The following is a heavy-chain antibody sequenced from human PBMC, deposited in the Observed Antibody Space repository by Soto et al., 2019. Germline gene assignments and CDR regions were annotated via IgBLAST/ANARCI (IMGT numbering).Heavy chain of an antibody. D-gene: IGHD3-10*01. Sequence: GASVKVSCKSSGYPFTHYGITWVRQARGQRLEWIGWIVVGSGNTNYAQKFQERVTITRDMSTSTAYMELSSLRSEDTAVYYCEAPSGPYYYYGMDVWGQGTTVTGSS. CDR1: GYPFTHYG. V-gene: IGHV1-58*02. CDR2: IVVGSGNT. J-gene: IGHJ6*02. CDR3: EAPSGPYYYYGMDV.